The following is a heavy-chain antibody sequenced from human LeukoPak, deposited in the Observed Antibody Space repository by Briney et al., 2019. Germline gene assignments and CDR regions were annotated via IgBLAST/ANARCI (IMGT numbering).Heavy chain of an antibody. V-gene: IGHV6-1*01. CDR1: GGSVSSNSAV. CDR2: TYYKSKWSS. D-gene: IGHD5-12*01. Sequence: SQTLSLTCAISGGSVSSNSAVLKLIKQSPSRSPEWLGRTYYKSKWSSDFAISVKSRITINPDTSKNQFSLHLNSVTPEDTAVYYCARGDIALDYWGQGTLVTVSS. J-gene: IGHJ4*02. CDR3: ARGDIALDY.